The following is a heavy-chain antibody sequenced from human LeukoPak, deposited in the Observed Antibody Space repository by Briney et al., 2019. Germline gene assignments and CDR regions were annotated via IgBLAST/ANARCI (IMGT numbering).Heavy chain of an antibody. CDR2: VKSKADDGTT. V-gene: IGHV3-15*01. J-gene: IGHJ3*02. CDR3: ATEGGSGSYYGDDAFDM. D-gene: IGHD3-10*01. CDR1: GFSFTNTW. Sequence: GGSLRLSCEASGFSFTNTWMSWDRQAPGKGLEWVGRVKSKADDGTTDYAAPVQGRFTISRDDSKNTLSLQMNSLKTEDTAVYYCATEGGSGSYYGDDAFDMWGQGTMVTVSS.